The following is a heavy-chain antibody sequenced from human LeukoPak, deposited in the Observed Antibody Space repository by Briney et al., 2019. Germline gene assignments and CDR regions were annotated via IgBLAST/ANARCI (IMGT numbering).Heavy chain of an antibody. D-gene: IGHD2-2*02. CDR1: GFTFSSYG. J-gene: IGHJ6*03. CDR2: IWYDGSNK. V-gene: IGHV3-33*01. Sequence: GGSLRLSCAASGFTFSSYGMHWVRQAPGKGLEWVAVIWYDGSNKYYADSVKGRFTISRDNSKNTVYLQMNSLRAEDTAVYYCASDGFYCSSTSCYTDYYYYMDVWGKGTTVTVSS. CDR3: ASDGFYCSSTSCYTDYYYYMDV.